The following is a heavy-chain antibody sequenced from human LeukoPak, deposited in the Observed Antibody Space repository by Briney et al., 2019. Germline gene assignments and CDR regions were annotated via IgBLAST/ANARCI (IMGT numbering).Heavy chain of an antibody. CDR2: ISYDGSNK. D-gene: IGHD3-16*01. Sequence: GGSLRLSCAASGFTFSSYAMHWVRQAPGKGLEWVAVISYDGSNKYYADSVKGRFTISRDNSKNTLYLQVNSLRAEDTAVFYCAKGGGINFHDAFNIWGQGTMVTVSS. CDR1: GFTFSSYA. CDR3: AKGGGINFHDAFNI. V-gene: IGHV3-30-3*01. J-gene: IGHJ3*02.